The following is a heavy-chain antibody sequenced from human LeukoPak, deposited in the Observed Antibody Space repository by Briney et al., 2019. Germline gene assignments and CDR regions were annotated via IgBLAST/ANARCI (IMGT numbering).Heavy chain of an antibody. V-gene: IGHV4-34*01. D-gene: IGHD6-13*01. J-gene: IGHJ6*03. CDR2: INHSGST. CDR3: ASAQPDYYYYYMDV. CDR1: GGSFSGYY. Sequence: SETLSLTCAVYGGSFSGYYWSWIRQPPGKGLEWIGEINHSGSTNYNPSLKSRVTMSVDTSKNQFSLKLSSVTAADTAVYYCASAQPDYYYYYMDVWGKGTTVTVSS.